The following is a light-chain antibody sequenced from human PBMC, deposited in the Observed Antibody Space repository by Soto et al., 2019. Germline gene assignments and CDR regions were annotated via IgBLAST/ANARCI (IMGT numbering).Light chain of an antibody. V-gene: IGKV3-11*01. Sequence: EIVLTQSPGTLSLSPGERATLSCRASQSVSSSYLAWYQQKPGQAPGLLIYDASNRATGIPARFSGSGSGTDFTLTISSLEPEDFAVYYCQQRSNWPPEITFGQGTRLEIK. CDR2: DAS. CDR1: QSVSSSY. J-gene: IGKJ5*01. CDR3: QQRSNWPPEIT.